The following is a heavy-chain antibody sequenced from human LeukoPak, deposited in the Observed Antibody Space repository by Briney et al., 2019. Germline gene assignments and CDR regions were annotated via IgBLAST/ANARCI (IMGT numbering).Heavy chain of an antibody. CDR2: INPNSGGT. CDR3: ARDGGYSSSWYGFDY. V-gene: IGHV1-2*02. D-gene: IGHD6-13*01. CDR1: GYTFTGYY. J-gene: IGHJ4*02. Sequence: GASVKVSCKASGYTFTGYYMHWVRQAPGQGLEWMGWINPNSGGTSYAQKFQGRVTMTRDTSISTAYMELSRLRSDDTAVYYCARDGGYSSSWYGFDYWGQGTLVTVSS.